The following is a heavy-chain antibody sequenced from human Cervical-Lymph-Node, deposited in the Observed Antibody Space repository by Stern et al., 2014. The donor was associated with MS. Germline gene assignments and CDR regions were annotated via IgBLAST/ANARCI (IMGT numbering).Heavy chain of an antibody. CDR1: GSTFSTSW. Sequence: EVQLLESGGGLVQPWGSQRLSCVASGSTFSTSWMSWVRQAPGKGLEWVANIKRDGRGTSFLDSVLGRFTISRDNAKSSLYLEMNSLRAEDTAVYYCTRFLQSSWSDLFDSWGRGTLVTVSS. CDR2: IKRDGRGT. J-gene: IGHJ5*01. CDR3: TRFLQSSWSDLFDS. D-gene: IGHD6-19*01. V-gene: IGHV3-7*01.